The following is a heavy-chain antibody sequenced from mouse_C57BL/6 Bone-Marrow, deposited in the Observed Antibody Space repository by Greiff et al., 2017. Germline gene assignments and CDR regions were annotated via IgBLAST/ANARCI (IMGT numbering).Heavy chain of an antibody. D-gene: IGHD2-1*01. CDR2: FYPGSGSI. J-gene: IGHJ1*03. V-gene: IGHV1-62-2*01. CDR1: GYTFTEYT. CDR3: ARHEDDGNFYYWYFDV. Sequence: QVQLQQSGAELVKPGASVKLSCKASGYTFTEYTIHWVKQRSGQGLEWIGWFYPGSGSIKYNEKFKDKATLTADKSSSTVYMELSRLTSEDSAVXFCARHEDDGNFYYWYFDVWGTGTTVTVSS.